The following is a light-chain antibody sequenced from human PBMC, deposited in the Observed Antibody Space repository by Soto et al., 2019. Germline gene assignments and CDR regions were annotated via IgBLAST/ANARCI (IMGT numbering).Light chain of an antibody. V-gene: IGKV3-20*01. CDR2: GAS. J-gene: IGKJ3*01. Sequence: DIVLPHSPATLSLSTGERAILSCRARQSVIRSCFAWYQQKPGQAPRXXIYGASSRETGIPDRFSGSGSGTDFTLTISRLEPEDFAVYYCQQYVTSTITFGPGTKVDIK. CDR1: QSVIRSC. CDR3: QQYVTSTIT.